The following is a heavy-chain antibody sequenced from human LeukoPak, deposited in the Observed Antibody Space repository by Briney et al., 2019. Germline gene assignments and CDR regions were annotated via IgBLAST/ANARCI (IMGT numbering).Heavy chain of an antibody. CDR2: IYYSGST. CDR3: ARNDGDI. Sequence: SQTLSLTCTVSGGSISSGDYYWSWIRQPPGKGLEWIGYIYYSGSTNYNPSLKSRITIAVDRSKNQFSLKLSSATAADTAVYYCARNDGDIWGQGTMVTVSS. J-gene: IGHJ3*02. V-gene: IGHV4-30-4*01. D-gene: IGHD3-16*01. CDR1: GGSISSGDYY.